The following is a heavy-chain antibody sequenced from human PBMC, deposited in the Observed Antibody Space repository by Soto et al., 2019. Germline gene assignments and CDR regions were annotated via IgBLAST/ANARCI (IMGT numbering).Heavy chain of an antibody. V-gene: IGHV5-51*01. CDR2: IYPGDSDT. J-gene: IGHJ4*02. D-gene: IGHD3-3*01. CDR3: ARMRGYYDFWSGYFPPFFHX. CDR1: GYSFTSYW. Sequence: GESLKISCKGSGYSFTSYWIGWVRQMPGKGLELMVIIYPGDSDTRYSPSFQGQVTISAYKSIITAYLQWSSLKASDTAMYYCARMRGYYDFWSGYFPPFFHXWGQGTLLPVSX.